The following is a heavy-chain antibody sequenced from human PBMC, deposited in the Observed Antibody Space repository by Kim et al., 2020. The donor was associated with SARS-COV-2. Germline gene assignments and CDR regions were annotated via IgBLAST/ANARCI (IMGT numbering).Heavy chain of an antibody. Sequence: GGSLRLSCAASGFTFSNAWMSWVRQAPGKGLEWVGRIKSKTDGGTTDYAAPVKGRFTISRDDSKNTLYLQMNSLKTEDTAVYYCTGLLGDSSGYYWGGYYFDYCGQGTLVTVSS. V-gene: IGHV3-15*01. CDR3: TGLLGDSSGYYWGGYYFDY. CDR1: GFTFSNAW. D-gene: IGHD3-22*01. J-gene: IGHJ4*02. CDR2: IKSKTDGGTT.